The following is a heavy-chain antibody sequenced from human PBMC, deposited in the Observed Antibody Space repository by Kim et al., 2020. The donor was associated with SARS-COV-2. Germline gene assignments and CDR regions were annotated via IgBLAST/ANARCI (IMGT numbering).Heavy chain of an antibody. J-gene: IGHJ4*02. V-gene: IGHV4-39*01. CDR2: IYYSGST. CDR1: GGSISSSSYY. Sequence: SETLSLTCTVSGGSISSSSYYWGWIRQPPGKGLEWIGSIYYSGSTYYNPSLKSRVTISVDTSKNQFSLKLSSVTAADTAVYYCASEPMVRGELDYWGQGTLVTVSS. CDR3: ASEPMVRGELDY. D-gene: IGHD3-10*01.